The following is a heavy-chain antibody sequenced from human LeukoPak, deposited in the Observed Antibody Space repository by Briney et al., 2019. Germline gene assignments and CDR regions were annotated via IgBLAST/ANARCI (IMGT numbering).Heavy chain of an antibody. CDR1: GYTFTSYD. V-gene: IGHV1-2*02. D-gene: IGHD6-6*01. J-gene: IGHJ4*02. CDR3: ARLGHSSSSGDDGDY. CDR2: INPNSGGT. Sequence: ASVKVSCKASGYTFTSYDINWVRQATGQGLEWMGWINPNSGGTNYAQKFQGRVTMTRDTSISTAYMELSRLRSDDTAVYYCARLGHSSSSGDDGDYWGQGTLVTVSS.